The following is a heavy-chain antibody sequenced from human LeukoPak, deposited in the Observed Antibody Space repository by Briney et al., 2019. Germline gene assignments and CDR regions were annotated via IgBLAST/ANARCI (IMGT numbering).Heavy chain of an antibody. CDR2: ISGSGGST. Sequence: GGSLRLSCAASGFTFSSYAMSWVRQAPGKGLGWVSGISGSGGSTYYADSVKGRFTLSRDNSKNTLYLQMNSLRAEDTAVYYCAKKLGHCSSTSCYTFDYWGQGTLVTVSS. J-gene: IGHJ4*02. CDR3: AKKLGHCSSTSCYTFDY. V-gene: IGHV3-23*01. D-gene: IGHD2-2*02. CDR1: GFTFSSYA.